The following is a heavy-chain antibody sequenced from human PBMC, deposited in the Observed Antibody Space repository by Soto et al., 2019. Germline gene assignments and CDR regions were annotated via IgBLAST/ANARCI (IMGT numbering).Heavy chain of an antibody. V-gene: IGHV3-53*01. Sequence: GGGLTQPGTSLTLSCAASGFSVSRNYMTWVRQAPGKGLEWVSFVYSGGATFYADSVKGRFILSRDDSQNTMYLQMNNLRAEDTAVYYCARVPGRLWGRGTLVTVAS. CDR3: ARVPGRL. CDR1: GFSVSRNY. J-gene: IGHJ4*02. D-gene: IGHD3-10*01. CDR2: VYSGGAT.